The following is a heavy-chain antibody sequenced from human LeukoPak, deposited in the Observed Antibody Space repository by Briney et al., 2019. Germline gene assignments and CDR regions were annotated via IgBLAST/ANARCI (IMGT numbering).Heavy chain of an antibody. D-gene: IGHD6-19*01. CDR2: IDPSDSYT. CDR3: ARHPSSGWTLGY. CDR1: GNSFTSYW. Sequence: GESLKISCKGSGNSFTSYWISWVRQMPGKGLEWMGRIDPSDSYTNYSPSFQGHVTISADKSINTAYLQWSSLKASDTATYYCARHPSSGWTLGYWGQGTLVTVSS. J-gene: IGHJ4*02. V-gene: IGHV5-10-1*01.